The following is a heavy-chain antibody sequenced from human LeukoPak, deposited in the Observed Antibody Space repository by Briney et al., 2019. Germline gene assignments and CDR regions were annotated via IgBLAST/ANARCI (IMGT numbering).Heavy chain of an antibody. CDR1: GFTFSSFG. CDR2: TDTRGGTT. Sequence: GGSLRLSCEASGFTFSSFGIFWVRQAPGKGLEWVSSTDTRGGTTNCADSVKGRLTISTDNSKNTVFLQMNSLRAEDTAVYYCARGSARYYYYGMDVWGQGTTVTVSS. D-gene: IGHD3-3*01. V-gene: IGHV3-23*01. CDR3: ARGSARYYYYGMDV. J-gene: IGHJ6*02.